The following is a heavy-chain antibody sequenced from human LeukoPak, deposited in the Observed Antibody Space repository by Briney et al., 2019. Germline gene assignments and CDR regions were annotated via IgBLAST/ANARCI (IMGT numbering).Heavy chain of an antibody. Sequence: GGSLRLSCAVSGFTFSILAMNWVRQAPGKGLEWVSTISGDGSSTYYADSVKGRFTISRDNSKNTLYLQMNSLRAEDTAVYYAVTARANWGQGTLVTVSS. CDR2: ISGDGSST. V-gene: IGHV3-23*01. D-gene: IGHD2-21*02. J-gene: IGHJ4*02. CDR3: VTARAN. CDR1: GFTFSILA.